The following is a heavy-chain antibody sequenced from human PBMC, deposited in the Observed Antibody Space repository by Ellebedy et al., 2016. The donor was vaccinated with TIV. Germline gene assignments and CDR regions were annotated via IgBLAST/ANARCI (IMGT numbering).Heavy chain of an antibody. V-gene: IGHV1-46*01. D-gene: IGHD5-18*01. CDR1: GYTFTSYY. CDR2: INPNGGST. Sequence: AASVKVSCKASGYTFTSYYMHWVRQAPGQGLEWMGIINPNGGSTSYAQKFQGRVTMTRDTSTSTVYMELSSLRSEDTAVYYCARVRTAMAPFDYWGQGTLVTVSS. CDR3: ARVRTAMAPFDY. J-gene: IGHJ4*02.